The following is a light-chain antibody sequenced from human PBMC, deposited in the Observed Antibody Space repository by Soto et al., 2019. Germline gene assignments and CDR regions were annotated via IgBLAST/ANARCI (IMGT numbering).Light chain of an antibody. Sequence: DLQMTQSPSTLSASVGDRVTITCRASQSISSWLAWYQQKPGKAPTLLIYDASSLESGVPSRFSGRGSGTEFTLTISSLQPDDFATYYCQQYNSSPLTFGGGTKVEIK. CDR3: QQYNSSPLT. J-gene: IGKJ4*01. V-gene: IGKV1-5*01. CDR1: QSISSW. CDR2: DAS.